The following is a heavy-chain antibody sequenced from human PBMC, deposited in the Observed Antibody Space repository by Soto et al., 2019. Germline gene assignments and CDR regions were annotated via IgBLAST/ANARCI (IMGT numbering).Heavy chain of an antibody. D-gene: IGHD3-3*01. Sequence: GASVKVSCKASGYTFTSYAMHWVRPAPGQRLEWMGWINAGNGNTKYSQKFQGRVTITRDTSASTAYMELSSLRSEDTAVYYCARGGITIFGVVIPGFDYWGQGTLVTVSS. CDR3: ARGGITIFGVVIPGFDY. J-gene: IGHJ4*02. CDR2: INAGNGNT. V-gene: IGHV1-3*01. CDR1: GYTFTSYA.